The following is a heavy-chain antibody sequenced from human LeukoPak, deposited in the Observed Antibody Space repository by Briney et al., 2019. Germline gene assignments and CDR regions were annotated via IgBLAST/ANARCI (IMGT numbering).Heavy chain of an antibody. J-gene: IGHJ4*02. V-gene: IGHV4-39*02. D-gene: IGHD6-19*01. Sequence: SEALSLTCTVSGVSISSSNSYWGWIRQPPGKGLEWIGSIYYSGNTYYNASLKSQVSISIDTSKNQFSLRLTSVTAADTAVFYCARDGSGGGGYFDYWGQGTLVIVSS. CDR1: GVSISSSNSY. CDR3: ARDGSGGGGYFDY. CDR2: IYYSGNT.